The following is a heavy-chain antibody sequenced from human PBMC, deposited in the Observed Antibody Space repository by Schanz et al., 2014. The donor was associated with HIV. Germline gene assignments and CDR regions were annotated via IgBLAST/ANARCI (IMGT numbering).Heavy chain of an antibody. CDR3: ARSSDYYYGMDV. CDR2: INSDGSSD. Sequence: EVQLLESGGGVVQPGTSLRLSCAASGFNFSTYWMHWVRQAPGKGLVWVSRINSDGSSDTYADSVKGRFTISRDNAKNSLYLQMNSLRAEDTAVYYCARSSDYYYGMDVWGQGTTVTVSS. V-gene: IGHV3-74*02. J-gene: IGHJ6*02. CDR1: GFNFSTYW.